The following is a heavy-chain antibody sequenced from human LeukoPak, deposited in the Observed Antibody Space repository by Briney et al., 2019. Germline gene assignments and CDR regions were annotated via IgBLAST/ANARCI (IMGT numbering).Heavy chain of an antibody. CDR1: GFTFSSYA. J-gene: IGHJ3*02. CDR3: TTGGDVIVAGTRAFDI. V-gene: IGHV3-23*01. D-gene: IGHD5-12*01. Sequence: SGGSLRLSCAASGFTFSSYAMSWVRQASGKGLEWVSAISGSGGSTYYADSVKGRFTISRDNSKNTLYLQMNSLRAEDTAVYYCTTGGDVIVAGTRAFDIWGQGTMVTVSS. CDR2: ISGSGGST.